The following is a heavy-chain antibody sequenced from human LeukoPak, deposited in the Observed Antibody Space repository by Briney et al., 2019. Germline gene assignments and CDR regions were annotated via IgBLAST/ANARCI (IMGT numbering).Heavy chain of an antibody. J-gene: IGHJ6*03. CDR2: MNPNSGNT. V-gene: IGHV1-8*01. D-gene: IGHD3-10*01. Sequence: ASVKVSCKPSGYSFTSYDINWVRQATGQGLEWMGWMNPNSGNTGYAQKFQGRVTMTRNTSISTAYMELSSLRSEDTAVYYCARANYGSGSYHPYYYYMDVWGKGTTVTVSS. CDR3: ARANYGSGSYHPYYYYMDV. CDR1: GYSFTSYD.